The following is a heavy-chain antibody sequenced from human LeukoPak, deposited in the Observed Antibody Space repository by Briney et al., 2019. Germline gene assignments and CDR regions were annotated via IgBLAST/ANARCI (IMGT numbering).Heavy chain of an antibody. CDR1: GFTFDDYA. Sequence: PGRSLRLSCVASGFTFDDYAMHWVRQAPGKGLEWVSGISWNSGSIGYADSVKGRFTVSRDNAKDSLYLHMNSLRDDDTAVYYCARDLVTEPTGDWFDPWGQGTLVTVSS. J-gene: IGHJ5*02. D-gene: IGHD3-10*01. CDR3: ARDLVTEPTGDWFDP. CDR2: ISWNSGSI. V-gene: IGHV3-9*01.